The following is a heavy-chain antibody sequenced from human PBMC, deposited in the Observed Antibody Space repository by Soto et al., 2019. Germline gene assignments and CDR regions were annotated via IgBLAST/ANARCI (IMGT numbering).Heavy chain of an antibody. D-gene: IGHD6-13*01. J-gene: IGHJ5*02. CDR3: ARESSREENWFDP. V-gene: IGHV3-7*01. Sequence: GGSLRLSCAASGFTFSSYWMSWVRQAPGKGLEWVANIKQDGSEKYYVDSVKGRFTISRDNAKNSLYLQMNSLRAEDTAVYYCARESSREENWFDPWGQGTLVTVSS. CDR2: IKQDGSEK. CDR1: GFTFSSYW.